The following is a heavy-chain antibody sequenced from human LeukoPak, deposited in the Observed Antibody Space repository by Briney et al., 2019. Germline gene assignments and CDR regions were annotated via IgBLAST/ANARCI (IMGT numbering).Heavy chain of an antibody. Sequence: PSETLSLTCAVYGGSFSGYYWSWIRQPPGKGLEWIGEINHSGSTNYNPSLKSRVTISVDTSKNQFSLKLSSVTAADTAVYYCARATYHRSFTPYWGQGTLVTVSS. D-gene: IGHD6-6*01. V-gene: IGHV4-34*01. CDR2: INHSGST. CDR1: GGSFSGYY. J-gene: IGHJ4*02. CDR3: ARATYHRSFTPY.